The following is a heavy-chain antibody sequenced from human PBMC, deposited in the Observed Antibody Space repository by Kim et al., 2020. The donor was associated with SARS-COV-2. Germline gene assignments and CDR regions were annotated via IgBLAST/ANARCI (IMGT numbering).Heavy chain of an antibody. CDR2: INPNSGGT. V-gene: IGHV1-2*06. D-gene: IGHD6-13*01. Sequence: ASVKVSCKASGYTFTGYYLHWVRQAPGQGLEWMGRINPNSGGTEYAQKFQDRVTMTRDTSINTAYMELSRLRSDDTAVYYCARDLYSSSWCAFDIWGQGTVVIVSS. J-gene: IGHJ3*02. CDR3: ARDLYSSSWCAFDI. CDR1: GYTFTGYY.